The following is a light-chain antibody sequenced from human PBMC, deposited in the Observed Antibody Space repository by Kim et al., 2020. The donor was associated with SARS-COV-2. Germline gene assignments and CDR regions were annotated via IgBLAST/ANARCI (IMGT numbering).Light chain of an antibody. CDR2: QDS. Sequence: SVTTGQTASITCSGDKLGNKYACWYQQKPGQSPVLVIYQDSKRPSGIPERFSGSNSGNTATLTISGAQALDEADYYCQAWDSITWLFGGGTQLTVL. J-gene: IGLJ2*01. CDR3: QAWDSITWL. CDR1: KLGNKY. V-gene: IGLV3-1*01.